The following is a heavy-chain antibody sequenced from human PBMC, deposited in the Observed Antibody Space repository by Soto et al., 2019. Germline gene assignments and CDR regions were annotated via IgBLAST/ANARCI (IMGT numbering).Heavy chain of an antibody. CDR2: INHSGST. CDR1: GGSFSGYS. CDR3: ARGINEMATIKP. V-gene: IGHV4-34*01. D-gene: IGHD5-12*01. Sequence: PAETLSLTCAVYGGSFSGYSWSWIRQPPGKGLEWIGEINHSGSTNYNPSLKSRVTISVDTSKNQFSLKLNSVTAADTAVYYCARGINEMATIKPWGQGTLVTVSS. J-gene: IGHJ5*02.